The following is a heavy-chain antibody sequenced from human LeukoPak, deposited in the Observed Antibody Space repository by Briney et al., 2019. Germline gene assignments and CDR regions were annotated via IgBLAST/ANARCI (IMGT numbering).Heavy chain of an antibody. J-gene: IGHJ3*02. CDR1: GFTVSSNH. CDR2: IYSGGST. Sequence: GGSLRLSCAASGFTVSSNHMSWVRQAPGKGLEWVSVIYSGGSTYYADSVKGRFTISRDNAKNSLYLQMNSLRAEDTAVYYCARWPVPYYYGSGKAGAFDIWGQGTMVTVSS. V-gene: IGHV3-66*01. CDR3: ARWPVPYYYGSGKAGAFDI. D-gene: IGHD3-10*01.